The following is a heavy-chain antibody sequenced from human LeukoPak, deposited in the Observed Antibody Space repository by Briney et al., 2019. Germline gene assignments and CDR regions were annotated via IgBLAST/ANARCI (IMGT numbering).Heavy chain of an antibody. CDR3: AKDWEAAYYYDSSGMDAFDI. D-gene: IGHD3-22*01. CDR1: GFTFSNYG. CDR2: IKQDGSEK. Sequence: SGGSLRLSCAASGFTFSNYGMHWVRQAPGKGLEWVANIKQDGSEKYYVDSVKGRFTISRDNAKNSLYLQMNSLRAEDTAVYYCAKDWEAAYYYDSSGMDAFDIWGQGTMVTVSS. V-gene: IGHV3-7*03. J-gene: IGHJ3*02.